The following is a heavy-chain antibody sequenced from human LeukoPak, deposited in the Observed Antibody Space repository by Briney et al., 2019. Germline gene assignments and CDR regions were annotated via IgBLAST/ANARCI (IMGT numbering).Heavy chain of an antibody. CDR1: GGTFSSYA. J-gene: IGHJ4*02. V-gene: IGHV1-69*13. D-gene: IGHD4/OR15-4a*01. Sequence: SVTVSCKASGGTFSSYAISWVRQAPGQGLEWMGGIIPIFGTANYAQKFQGRVTITADESTSTAYMELSSLRSEDTAVYYCARGVPEGPFDYWGQGTLASVSS. CDR3: ARGVPEGPFDY. CDR2: IIPIFGTA.